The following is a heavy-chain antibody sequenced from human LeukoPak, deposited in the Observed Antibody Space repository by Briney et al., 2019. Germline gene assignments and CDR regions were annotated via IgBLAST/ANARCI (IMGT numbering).Heavy chain of an antibody. CDR3: ARDRDTSSHYSWFDP. Sequence: GGSLRLSCAASGFTLTTYGVHWVRQAPGKGLEWVAVLWFDGVRKYYADSVKGRFTVSRDTSKNTLYLQMNSLTAEDTAVYYCARDRDTSSHYSWFDPWGQGTLVTVSS. CDR1: GFTLTTYG. D-gene: IGHD3-22*01. CDR2: LWFDGVRK. J-gene: IGHJ5*02. V-gene: IGHV3-33*01.